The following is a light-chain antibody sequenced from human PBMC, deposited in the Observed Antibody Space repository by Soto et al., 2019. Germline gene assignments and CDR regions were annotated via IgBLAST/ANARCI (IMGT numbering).Light chain of an antibody. CDR2: DAS. CDR1: QGISSY. V-gene: IGKV1-33*01. J-gene: IGKJ1*01. Sequence: IQLTQSPSSLSASVGDRVTITCRASQGISSYLNWYQQKPGKAPKLLIYDASNLETGVPSRFSGSGSGTDFTFTISSLQPEGIATYYCQQYDNLPRTFGQGTKVDIK. CDR3: QQYDNLPRT.